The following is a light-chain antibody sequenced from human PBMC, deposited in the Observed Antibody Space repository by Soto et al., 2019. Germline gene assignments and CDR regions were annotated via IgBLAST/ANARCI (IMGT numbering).Light chain of an antibody. CDR3: QQRSNWPLT. CDR1: QRVSSS. Sequence: DIVLTQSPGTLSLSPGERATLSCRASQRVSSSLAWYQQKPGQTPRLLIYDASNRATGIPARFNGSGSGTDFTLTVSSLEPEDFAVYYCQQRSNWPLTFGGGTKVEI. V-gene: IGKV3-11*01. J-gene: IGKJ4*01. CDR2: DAS.